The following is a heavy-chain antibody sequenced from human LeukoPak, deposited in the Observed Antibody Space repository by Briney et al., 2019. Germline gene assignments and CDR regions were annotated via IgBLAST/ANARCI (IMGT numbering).Heavy chain of an antibody. V-gene: IGHV4-39*01. CDR1: CVSISSYY. J-gene: IGHJ4*02. CDR2: MYYSGSK. CDR3: ATPDSRGYYYLY. D-gene: IGHD3-22*01. Sequence: SETLSLTCTVWCVSISSYYWVGLGQPPGKGGEGVGNMYYSGSKYYNPSLKSRVSISIDTYKNEFALKQSSVTAADTAVYYCATPDSRGYYYLYWGQGTLVTVSS.